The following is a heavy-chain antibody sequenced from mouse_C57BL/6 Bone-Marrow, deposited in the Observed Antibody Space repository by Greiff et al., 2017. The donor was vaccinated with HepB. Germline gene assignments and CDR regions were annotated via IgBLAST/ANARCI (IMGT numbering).Heavy chain of an antibody. J-gene: IGHJ3*01. CDR1: GFTFSDYY. CDR2: ISNGGGST. CDR3: EGHENGGFAY. Sequence: EVKLVESGGGLVQPGGSLKLSCAASGFTFSDYYMYWVRQTPEKRLEWVAYISNGGGSTYYPDTVKGRFTITRDNAKNTLYLQMSRLKSEDTAMYYCEGHENGGFAYWGQGTLVTVSA. V-gene: IGHV5-12*01.